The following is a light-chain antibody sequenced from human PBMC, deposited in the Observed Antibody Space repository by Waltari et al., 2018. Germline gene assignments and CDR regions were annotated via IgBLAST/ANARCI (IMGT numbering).Light chain of an antibody. CDR2: KAS. CDR3: QQYNGYSPMYT. V-gene: IGKV1-5*03. Sequence: DIQMTQSPSTLSASVGDRVTITCRASQSVSSGLAWYQQKPGKAPKLLIYKASTLETGVPSRFSGSGSGTEFTLTISSLQPDDFATYYCQQYNGYSPMYTFGQGTKLEI. CDR1: QSVSSG. J-gene: IGKJ2*01.